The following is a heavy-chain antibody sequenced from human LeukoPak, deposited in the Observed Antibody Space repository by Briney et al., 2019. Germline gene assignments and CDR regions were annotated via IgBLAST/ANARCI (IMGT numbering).Heavy chain of an antibody. CDR3: ARAPHYSGSSGYNWFDP. V-gene: IGHV1-46*01. J-gene: IGHJ5*02. CDR2: INPSGGST. CDR1: GYTFTSYY. Sequence: ASVKVSCKASGYTFTSYYIHWVRQAPGQGLEWMGIINPSGGSTNYAQKFQGRVTMTRDTSTSTVYMELSSLRSEDTAVYYCARAPHYSGSSGYNWFDPWGQGSLVTVSS. D-gene: IGHD3-22*01.